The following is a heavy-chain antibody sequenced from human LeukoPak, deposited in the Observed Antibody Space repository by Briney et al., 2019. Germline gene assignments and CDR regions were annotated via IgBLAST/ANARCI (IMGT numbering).Heavy chain of an antibody. CDR1: GGSISSGGYY. CDR2: IYYSGST. V-gene: IGHV4-31*03. CDR3: ARVGYGGNLRPYYFDY. D-gene: IGHD4-23*01. Sequence: KSSQTLSLTCTVSGGSISSGGYYWSWIRQHPGKGLEWSGYIYYSGSTYYNPSLKSRVTISVDTSKNQFSLKLSSVTAADTAVYYCARVGYGGNLRPYYFDYWGQGTLVTVSS. J-gene: IGHJ4*02.